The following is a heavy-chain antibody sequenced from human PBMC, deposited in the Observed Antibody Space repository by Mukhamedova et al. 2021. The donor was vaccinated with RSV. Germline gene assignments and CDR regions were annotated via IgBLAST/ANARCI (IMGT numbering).Heavy chain of an antibody. J-gene: IGHJ3*02. D-gene: IGHD3-3*01. V-gene: IGHV4-59*01. CDR3: ARDRPYDFWSGYYSPDAFDI. Sequence: GLEWIGYIYYSGSTNYNPSLKSRATISVDTSKNQFSLKLSSVTAADTAVYYCARDRPYDFWSGYYSPDAFDIWGQGKMVTVSS. CDR2: IYYSGST.